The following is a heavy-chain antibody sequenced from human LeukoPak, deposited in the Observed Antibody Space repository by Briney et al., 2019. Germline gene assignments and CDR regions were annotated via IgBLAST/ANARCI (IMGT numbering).Heavy chain of an antibody. Sequence: ASVKVSCKASGYTFTGYYMHWVRQAPGQGLEWMGGINPNSGGTNYAQKFQGRVTMTRDTAISTAYMELSRLRSDGRAVYYCARARWLQYYFDYWGQGTLVTVSS. CDR1: GYTFTGYY. V-gene: IGHV1-2*02. D-gene: IGHD5-24*01. CDR3: ARARWLQYYFDY. J-gene: IGHJ4*02. CDR2: INPNSGGT.